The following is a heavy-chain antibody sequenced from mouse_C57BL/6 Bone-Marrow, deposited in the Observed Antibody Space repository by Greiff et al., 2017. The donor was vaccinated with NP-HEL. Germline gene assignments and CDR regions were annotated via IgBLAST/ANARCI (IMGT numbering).Heavy chain of an antibody. Sequence: EVQRVESGGGLVQPGGSMKLSCVASGFTFSNYWMNWVRQSPEKGLEWVAQIRLKSDNYATHYAESVKGRFTISRDDSKSSVYLQMNNLRAEDTGIYYCTGRTTVVYWYFDVWGTGTTVTVSS. V-gene: IGHV6-3*01. CDR2: IRLKSDNYAT. D-gene: IGHD1-1*01. CDR1: GFTFSNYW. J-gene: IGHJ1*03. CDR3: TGRTTVVYWYFDV.